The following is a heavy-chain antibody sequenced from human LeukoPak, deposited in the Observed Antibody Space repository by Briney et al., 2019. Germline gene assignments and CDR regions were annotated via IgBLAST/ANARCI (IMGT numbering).Heavy chain of an antibody. J-gene: IGHJ4*02. Sequence: GGSLRLSCAASGFTFSSYSMNWVRQAPGKGLEWVSSISSSSSYIYYADSVKGRFTISRDNAKNSLYLQMNSLRAEDTAVYYCARGGIAAAGTRGYWGQGTLVTVSS. V-gene: IGHV3-21*01. D-gene: IGHD6-13*01. CDR3: ARGGIAAAGTRGY. CDR1: GFTFSSYS. CDR2: ISSSSSYI.